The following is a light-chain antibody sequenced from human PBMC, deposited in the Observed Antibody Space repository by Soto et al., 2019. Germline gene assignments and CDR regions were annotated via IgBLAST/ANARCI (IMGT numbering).Light chain of an antibody. CDR2: AAS. J-gene: IGKJ5*01. CDR3: QQSFSIPCP. Sequence: DIPMTQSPSSLSASVGDTVTITCRASQRISNYLNWYQQKPGKAPKLLIYAASSLQSGVPSRFSGCGSETDFTRTIDSLQPGDFATYYCQQSFSIPCPVGLGTRLQIK. V-gene: IGKV1-39*01. CDR1: QRISNY.